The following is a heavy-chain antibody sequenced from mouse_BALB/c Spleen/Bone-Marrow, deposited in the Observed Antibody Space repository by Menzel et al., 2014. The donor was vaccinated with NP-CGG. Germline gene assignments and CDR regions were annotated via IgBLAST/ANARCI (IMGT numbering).Heavy chain of an antibody. J-gene: IGHJ2*01. Sequence: VQLQESGTELVRPGTSVKISCKASGYAFTNYWLGWVKQRPGHGLEWIGDIYPGSGNTYYNEKSKGKATLTADKSSSTPYMRLSAETSEDSAVYFGTRGRNLDYWGQGTTLTVSS. CDR3: TRGRNLDY. CDR1: GYAFTNYW. V-gene: IGHV1-63*01. CDR2: IYPGSGNT.